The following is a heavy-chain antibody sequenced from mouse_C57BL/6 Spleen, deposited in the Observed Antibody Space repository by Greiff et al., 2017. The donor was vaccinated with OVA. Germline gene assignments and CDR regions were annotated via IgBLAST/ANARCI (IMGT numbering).Heavy chain of an antibody. CDR1: GYTFTSYW. J-gene: IGHJ2*01. Sequence: VQLQQPGAELVKPGASVKLSCKASGYTFTSYWMHWVKQRPGQGLEWIGMIHPNSGSTNYNEKFKSKATLTVDKSSSTAYMQLSSLTSEDSAVYYCARSYYDYGYYFDYWGQGTTLTVSS. CDR3: ARSYYDYGYYFDY. CDR2: IHPNSGST. V-gene: IGHV1-64*01. D-gene: IGHD2-4*01.